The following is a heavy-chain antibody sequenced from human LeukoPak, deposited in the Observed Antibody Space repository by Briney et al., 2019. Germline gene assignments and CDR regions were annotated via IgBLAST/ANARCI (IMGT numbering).Heavy chain of an antibody. CDR2: ISGSADNT. D-gene: IGHD3-10*01. V-gene: IGHV3-23*01. CDR3: AKHLWRDLLWFGEGYYFGY. CDR1: GFSFSSYA. J-gene: IGHJ4*02. Sequence: GGSLRLSCAASGFSFSSYAMSWVRQAPGKGLEWVSVISGSADNTYYADSVKGRFSISRDNSKNTLSLQMSSLRAEDTAVYYCAKHLWRDLLWFGEGYYFGYWGQGTLVTVSS.